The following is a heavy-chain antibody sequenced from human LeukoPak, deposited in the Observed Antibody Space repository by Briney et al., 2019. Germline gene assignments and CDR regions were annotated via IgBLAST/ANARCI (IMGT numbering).Heavy chain of an antibody. CDR3: ARENGQGVISPYYDL. J-gene: IGHJ4*02. CDR1: RFTVSANY. CDR2: IYSGGRT. D-gene: IGHD3-10*01. V-gene: IGHV3-66*01. Sequence: GGSLRLSCTASRFTVSANYMSWVRQAPGKGLEWVSGIYSGGRTDYADSVKGRFTISRDSSKNTLYLQMNSLTAEDTAVYYCARENGQGVISPYYDLWGQGTLVTVSS.